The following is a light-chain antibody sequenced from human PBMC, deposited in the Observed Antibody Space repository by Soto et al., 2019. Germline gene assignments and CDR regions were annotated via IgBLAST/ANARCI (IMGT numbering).Light chain of an antibody. J-gene: IGLJ3*02. CDR1: GSNIGAGYN. CDR3: QSYDNSLSGSRV. Sequence: QSVLTQPPSVSGAPGQRVTISCTGSGSNIGAGYNVLWYQQLPGAAPKLLIYDNTNRALGVPDRFSGSKSGTSASLAITGLQAEDEADYYCQSYDNSLSGSRVFGGGTKLTVL. V-gene: IGLV1-40*01. CDR2: DNT.